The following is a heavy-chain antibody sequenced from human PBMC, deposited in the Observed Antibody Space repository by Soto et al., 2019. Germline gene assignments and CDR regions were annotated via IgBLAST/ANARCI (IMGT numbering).Heavy chain of an antibody. Sequence: EVQLLESGGGLVQPGGSLRLSCAASGFTFSTFAMTWVRQAPGKGLEWVSAISGSGDNTYYADSAKGRFTMSRDNSKSTLYLQMNSLRGDDTAVYHCAKGRGVLFYFDQWGQGTLVTVSS. V-gene: IGHV3-23*01. CDR2: ISGSGDNT. CDR1: GFTFSTFA. D-gene: IGHD2-21*01. J-gene: IGHJ4*02. CDR3: AKGRGVLFYFDQ.